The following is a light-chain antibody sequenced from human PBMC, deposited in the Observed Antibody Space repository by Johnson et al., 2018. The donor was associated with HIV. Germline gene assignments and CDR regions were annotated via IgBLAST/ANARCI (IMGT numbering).Light chain of an antibody. CDR2: DNN. CDR1: SSNIGNNY. V-gene: IGLV1-51*01. Sequence: QLVLTQPPSVSAAPGQKVTISCSGSSSNIGNNYVSWYQQLPGTAPKLLIYDNNKRPSGIPDRFSGSKSGTSATLGITGLQTGAEADYYCGTWDSSLSAGVFGTGTKVTVL. CDR3: GTWDSSLSAGV. J-gene: IGLJ1*01.